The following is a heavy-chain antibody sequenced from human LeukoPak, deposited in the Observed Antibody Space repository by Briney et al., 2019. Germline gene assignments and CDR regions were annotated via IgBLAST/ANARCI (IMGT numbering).Heavy chain of an antibody. J-gene: IGHJ4*02. CDR3: TTENWNDVGSFDY. D-gene: IGHD1-1*01. Sequence: AGSLRLSCAASGFTFSNAWMSWVRQAPGKGLEWVGRIKSKTDGGTTDYAAPVKGRFTISRDDSKNTLYLQMNSLKTEDTAVYYCTTENWNDVGSFDYWGQGTLVTVSS. V-gene: IGHV3-15*01. CDR1: GFTFSNAW. CDR2: IKSKTDGGTT.